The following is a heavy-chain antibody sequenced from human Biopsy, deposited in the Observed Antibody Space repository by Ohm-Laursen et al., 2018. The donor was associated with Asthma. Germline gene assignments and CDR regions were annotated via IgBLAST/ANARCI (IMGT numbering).Heavy chain of an antibody. CDR3: ARRGGVRRYFDY. Sequence: LSLTFTFSFFSLLINFYYFFLLLPPPFNFLDFIVNIYKSGQVYYNLSLKSRVTISVDTSKNQFSLKLSSVTAADTAVYFCARRGGVRRYFDYWGQGTLVTVSS. CDR1: FFSLLINFYY. J-gene: IGHJ4*02. V-gene: IGHV4-30-4*01. CDR2: IYKSGQV. D-gene: IGHD3-16*01.